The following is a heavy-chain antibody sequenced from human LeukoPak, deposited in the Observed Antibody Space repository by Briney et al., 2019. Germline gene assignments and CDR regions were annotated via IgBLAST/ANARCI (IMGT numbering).Heavy chain of an antibody. V-gene: IGHV3-NL1*01. CDR3: ARDSH. CDR1: GFTFTNYG. Sequence: PRGSLRLPCAASGFTFTNYGIHWVRQAPGKGLEWVSIIGYRGGSIYYAYSVKGRFTISRDNSKNTLSLQMNSLRAEDTAVYYCARDSHWGQGTLVTVSS. CDR2: IGYRGGSI. J-gene: IGHJ4*02.